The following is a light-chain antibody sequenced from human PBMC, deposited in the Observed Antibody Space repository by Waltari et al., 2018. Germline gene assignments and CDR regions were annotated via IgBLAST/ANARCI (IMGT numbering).Light chain of an antibody. CDR3: QQYYSTPLT. CDR2: WAS. CDR1: QSFLYSSNNKNY. J-gene: IGKJ4*01. Sequence: DIVMTQSPDSLAVSLGERATINCKSSQSFLYSSNNKNYLAWYQQKPGQPPKLRIYWASTRESGVPDRFSGSGSGTDFTLTISSLQAEDVAVYYCQQYYSTPLTFGGGTKVEIK. V-gene: IGKV4-1*01.